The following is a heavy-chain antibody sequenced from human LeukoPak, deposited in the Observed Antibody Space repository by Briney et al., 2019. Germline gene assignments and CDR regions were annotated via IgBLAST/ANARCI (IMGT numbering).Heavy chain of an antibody. CDR3: ARGYDTSGYYHDY. CDR2: IWYDGGNK. V-gene: IGHV3-33*01. Sequence: GGSLRLSCAASGFTFSSQGMHWVRQAPGKGLEWVALIWYDGGNKYYADSVKGRFTISRDNSKNTLYLQMNSLRGEDTAVYYCARGYDTSGYYHDYWGQGTLVTVSS. D-gene: IGHD3-22*01. CDR1: GFTFSSQG. J-gene: IGHJ4*02.